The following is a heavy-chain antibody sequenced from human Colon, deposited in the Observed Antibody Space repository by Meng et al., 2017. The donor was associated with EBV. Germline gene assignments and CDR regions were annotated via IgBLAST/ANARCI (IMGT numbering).Heavy chain of an antibody. CDR3: GTLKYTSGFYGPAY. CDR2: ISTHTVNP. D-gene: IGHD6-19*01. J-gene: IGHJ4*02. V-gene: IGHV7-4-1*02. CDR1: GYTFTRYP. Sequence: VVLVRSGCELNEPGASVDVSYKASGYTFTRYPMNWVLQAPGQGLGWIGWISTHTVNPTYGQGFTGRFVFSVDTFVSTAYLQISSLKAEDTAVYYCGTLKYTSGFYGPAYWGQGALVTVSS.